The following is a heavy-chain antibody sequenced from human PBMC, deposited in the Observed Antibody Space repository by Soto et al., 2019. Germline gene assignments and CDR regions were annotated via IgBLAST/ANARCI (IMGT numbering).Heavy chain of an antibody. CDR2: ISAYNGNT. V-gene: IGHV1-18*01. CDR3: AREGGDIVVVPAPGVRAFDI. J-gene: IGHJ3*02. D-gene: IGHD2-2*01. Sequence: QVQLVQSGAEVKKPGASVKVSCKASGYTFTNYDISWVRQAPGQGLEWMGWISAYNGNTNYAQNLQGRVTMTTDPSTSTAYMELRRLRSDDTAVYYCAREGGDIVVVPAPGVRAFDIWGQGTMVTVSS. CDR1: GYTFTNYD.